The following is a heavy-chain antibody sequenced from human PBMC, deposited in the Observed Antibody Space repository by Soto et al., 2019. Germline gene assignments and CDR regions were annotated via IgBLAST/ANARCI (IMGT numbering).Heavy chain of an antibody. D-gene: IGHD6-13*01. CDR2: MNPNRGNT. V-gene: IGHV1-8*01. CDR1: GYSFTSYD. Sequence: QVQLVQSGAEVKKPGASVKVSCKASGYSFTSYDINWVRQATGQGLEWMGWMNPNRGNTGYSQKFQGRVTMTMNTSISTAHMELSSLRSEDTVLYYCVSEQQVRLFEPWGQGNLVTVSS. J-gene: IGHJ5*02. CDR3: VSEQQVRLFEP.